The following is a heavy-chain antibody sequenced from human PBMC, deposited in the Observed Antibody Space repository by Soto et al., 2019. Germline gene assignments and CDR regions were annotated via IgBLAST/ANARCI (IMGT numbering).Heavy chain of an antibody. CDR2: ISGSGGST. Sequence: GGSLRLSCAASGFTFSSYAMSWVRQAPGKGLEWVSGISGSGGSTYYADSVKGRFTISRDNSKNTLYLQMNSLRAEDTAVYYCARRYGSAFDIWGQGTMVTVSS. CDR1: GFTFSSYA. J-gene: IGHJ3*02. V-gene: IGHV3-23*01. CDR3: ARRYGSAFDI. D-gene: IGHD3-10*01.